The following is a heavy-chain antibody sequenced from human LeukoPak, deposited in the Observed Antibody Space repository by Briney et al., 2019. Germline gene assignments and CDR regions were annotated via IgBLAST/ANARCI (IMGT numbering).Heavy chain of an antibody. D-gene: IGHD1-14*01. CDR2: LNQDGREK. CDR3: GRGQVQVLPAY. Sequence: GGLLRISCAASGFSISCHWMSWVRQAPGTGLEWVAHLNQDGREKYYQDAVNGRLTISRDNANNELYLQMSGLRAGSTAVYYCGRGQVQVLPAYWGQGTLVTVSS. V-gene: IGHV3-7*04. CDR1: GFSISCHW. J-gene: IGHJ4*02.